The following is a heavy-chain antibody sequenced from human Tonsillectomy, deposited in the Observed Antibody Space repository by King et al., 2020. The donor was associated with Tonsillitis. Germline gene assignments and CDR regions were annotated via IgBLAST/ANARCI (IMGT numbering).Heavy chain of an antibody. J-gene: IGHJ3*01. CDR2: ISGSGGST. V-gene: IGHV3-23*04. D-gene: IGHD5-12*01. CDR1: GFTFSSYA. CDR3: AKDKVATMPRDAFDF. Sequence: VQLVESGGGLVQPGGSLRLSCAASGFTFSSYAMSWVRLAPGKGLEWVSAISGSGGSTYSADSVKGRFPISRDNSKNTLYLQMNSLRAEDTAVYYCAKDKVATMPRDAFDFWGQGTMVTVSS.